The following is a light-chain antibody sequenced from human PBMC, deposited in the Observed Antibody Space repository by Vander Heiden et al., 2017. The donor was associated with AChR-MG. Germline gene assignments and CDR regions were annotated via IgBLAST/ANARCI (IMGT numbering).Light chain of an antibody. Sequence: QSALTPPASLSPSPGQSITSSCTGTSSDVGGYNDVSWYQQHPGKAPKLMIYDVSNRPSGVSNRFSGSKSGNTASLTISGLQAEDEADYYCRSYTSSSTPMVFGGGTKLTVL. V-gene: IGLV2-14*03. J-gene: IGLJ3*02. CDR3: RSYTSSSTPMV. CDR2: DVS. CDR1: SSDVGGYND.